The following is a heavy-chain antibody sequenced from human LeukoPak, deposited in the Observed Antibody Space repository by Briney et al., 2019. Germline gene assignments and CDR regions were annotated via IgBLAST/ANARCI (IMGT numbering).Heavy chain of an antibody. CDR2: HYYSGMT. J-gene: IGHJ4*02. V-gene: IGHV4-39*01. Sequence: SETLSLTCTISGGSISSGSFFWGWIRQSPGKGLEWIGSHYYSGMTYYNPSLKSRVTISVDTSKNQFSLKLSSVTAADTAVYYCARRYGSGSGRDHRDYWGQGTLVTVSS. CDR1: GGSISSGSFF. D-gene: IGHD3-10*01. CDR3: ARRYGSGSGRDHRDY.